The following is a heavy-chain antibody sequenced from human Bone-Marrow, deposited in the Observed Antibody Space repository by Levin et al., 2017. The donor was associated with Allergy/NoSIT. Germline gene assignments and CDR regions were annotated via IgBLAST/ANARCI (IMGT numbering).Heavy chain of an antibody. D-gene: IGHD2/OR15-2a*01. CDR3: ARVSEASLYPSFDY. CDR1: GFTFSTYS. CDR2: VSYSDSTV. V-gene: IGHV3-48*02. Sequence: GGSLRLSCAASGFTFSTYSMNWVRQAPGKGLEWVSYVSYSDSTVYYADSVQGRFITSRDNAKSSLYLQMNSLRDEDTAVYYCARVSEASLYPSFDYWGQGTLVTVSS. J-gene: IGHJ4*02.